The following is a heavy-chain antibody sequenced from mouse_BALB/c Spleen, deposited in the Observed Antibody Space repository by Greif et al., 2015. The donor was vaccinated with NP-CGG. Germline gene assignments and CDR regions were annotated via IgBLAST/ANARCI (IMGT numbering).Heavy chain of an antibody. J-gene: IGHJ2*01. D-gene: IGHD2-3*01. CDR1: GYTFTSYW. V-gene: IGHV1S81*02. Sequence: VQLQQSGAELVKPGASVKLSCKASGYTFTSYWMHWVKQGPGQGLEWIGEINPSNGRTNYNEKFKSKATLTVDKSSSTAYMQLSSLTSEDSAVYYCADDGYYWGQGTTLTVSS. CDR2: INPSNGRT. CDR3: ADDGYY.